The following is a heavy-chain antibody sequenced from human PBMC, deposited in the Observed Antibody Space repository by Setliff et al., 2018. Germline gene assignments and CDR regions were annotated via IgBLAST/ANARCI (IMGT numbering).Heavy chain of an antibody. CDR3: AKGLLDYDILTGYYRGSEGDYYGMDV. CDR1: GFTVSSYA. CDR2: ISGSGGST. D-gene: IGHD3-9*01. V-gene: IGHV3-23*01. J-gene: IGHJ6*02. Sequence: GGSLRLSCAASGFTVSSYAMSWVRQAPGKGLEWVSAISGSGGSTYYADSVKGRFTISRDNSKNTLYLQMNSLRAEDTAVYYCAKGLLDYDILTGYYRGSEGDYYGMDVWGQGTTVTVSS.